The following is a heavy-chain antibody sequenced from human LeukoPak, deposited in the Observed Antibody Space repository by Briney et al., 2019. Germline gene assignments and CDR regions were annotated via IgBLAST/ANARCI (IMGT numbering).Heavy chain of an antibody. J-gene: IGHJ4*02. D-gene: IGHD5-12*01. CDR1: GFIFRNYA. Sequence: GGSLRLSCAASGFIFRNYAMSWVRQAPGKGLEWVSALSDNSATSYYLDSVKGRFTISRDNSKNTLYLQMNSLSAEDTAVYYCAKPLVAVTPYYFDYWGQGILVTVSS. CDR3: AKPLVAVTPYYFDY. V-gene: IGHV3-23*01. CDR2: LSDNSATS.